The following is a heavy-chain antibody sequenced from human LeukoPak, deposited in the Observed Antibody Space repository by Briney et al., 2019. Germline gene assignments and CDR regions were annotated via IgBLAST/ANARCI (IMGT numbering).Heavy chain of an antibody. CDR2: INPNSGST. V-gene: IGHV1-2*02. Sequence: ASVKVSCKASGYTFTGYYMHWVRQAPGQGLEWMGWINPNSGSTNYAQKFQGRVTMTRDTSISTAYMELSRLRSDDTAVYYCAREIPLMAAFDIWGQGTMVTVSS. CDR3: AREIPLMAAFDI. D-gene: IGHD5-24*01. J-gene: IGHJ3*02. CDR1: GYTFTGYY.